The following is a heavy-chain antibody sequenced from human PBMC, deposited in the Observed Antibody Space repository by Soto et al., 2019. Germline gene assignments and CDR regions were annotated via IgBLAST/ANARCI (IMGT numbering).Heavy chain of an antibody. J-gene: IGHJ4*02. Sequence: QVQLVESGGGVVQPGRSLRLSCAASGFIFSSYGMHWVRQAPGKGLEWVAVIANDGSNKYYVDSVKGRFTISRDNSKNTLYLQINSLRAEDTAVYNCAKDMWGTTVTSIDYWGQGTLGSVSS. V-gene: IGHV3-30*18. CDR3: AKDMWGTTVTSIDY. D-gene: IGHD4-17*01. CDR2: IANDGSNK. CDR1: GFIFSSYG.